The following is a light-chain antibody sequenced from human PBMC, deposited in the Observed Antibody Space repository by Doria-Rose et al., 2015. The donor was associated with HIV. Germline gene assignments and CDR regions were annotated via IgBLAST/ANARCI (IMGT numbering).Light chain of an antibody. CDR1: NSDVGGYNY. V-gene: IGLV2-14*03. Sequence: QPVLPQPASVSGSPGQSITISCTGTNSDVGGYNYVSWYQQHPGKAPKLMIYDVSKWPSGVSNRFSGSKSGNTASLTISGLQAEDEADYYCSSYRTGEFYAFGTGTKVTVL. CDR2: DVS. J-gene: IGLJ1*01. CDR3: SSYRTGEFYA.